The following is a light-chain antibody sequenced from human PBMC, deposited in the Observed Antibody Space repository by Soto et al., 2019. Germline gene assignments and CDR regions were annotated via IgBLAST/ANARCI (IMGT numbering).Light chain of an antibody. J-gene: IGKJ1*01. CDR2: GAS. CDR1: QSGNSIY. CDR3: QQLSNSRMTWT. V-gene: IGKV3-20*01. Sequence: EIVLTQSPGTLSLSPGETASLSCRASQSGNSIYLAWYQQKPGQPPRLLIYGASRRATGIPDRFSGSGSGSDFTLTISRLEPEDFDVYYCQQLSNSRMTWTFGQGTKVEAK.